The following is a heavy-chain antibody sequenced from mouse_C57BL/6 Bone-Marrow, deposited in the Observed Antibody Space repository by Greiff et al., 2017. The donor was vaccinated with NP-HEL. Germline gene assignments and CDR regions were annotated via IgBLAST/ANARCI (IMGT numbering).Heavy chain of an antibody. CDR1: GYAFSSSW. D-gene: IGHD1-1*01. Sequence: QVQLQQSGPELVKPGASVKISCKASGYAFSSSWMNWVKQRPGKGLEWIGRIYPGDGDTNYNGKFKGKATLTADKSSSTAYMQLSSLTSEDSAVYFCARRITTVVGYYAMDYWGQGTSVTVSS. CDR2: IYPGDGDT. V-gene: IGHV1-82*01. CDR3: ARRITTVVGYYAMDY. J-gene: IGHJ4*01.